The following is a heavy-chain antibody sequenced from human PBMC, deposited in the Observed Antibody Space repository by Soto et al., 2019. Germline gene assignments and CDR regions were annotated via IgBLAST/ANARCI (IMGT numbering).Heavy chain of an antibody. CDR3: AKDPGPVAGTSSGDY. V-gene: IGHV3-23*01. D-gene: IGHD6-19*01. J-gene: IGHJ4*02. Sequence: GGSLRLSCAASGFTFSSYAMHWVRQAPGKGLEWVSAISGSGGSTYYADSVKGRFTISRDNSKNTLYLQMNSLRAEDTAVYYCAKDPGPVAGTSSGDYWGQGTLVTVSS. CDR1: GFTFSSYA. CDR2: ISGSGGST.